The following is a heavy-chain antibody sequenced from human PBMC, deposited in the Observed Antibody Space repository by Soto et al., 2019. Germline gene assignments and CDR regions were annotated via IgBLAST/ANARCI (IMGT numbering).Heavy chain of an antibody. D-gene: IGHD4-17*01. CDR3: ARPSMHDYGDYDGETRSTDAFDS. J-gene: IGHJ3*02. V-gene: IGHV5-51*01. CDR2: IYPGDPDT. CDR1: GYSFTSYW. Sequence: GESLKISCKGSGYSFTSYWIGWVRQMPGKGLEWMGIIYPGDPDTRYSPSFQGQVTISADKSISTAYLQWSSLKASDTAMYYCARPSMHDYGDYDGETRSTDAFDSWGQGTMVNVSS.